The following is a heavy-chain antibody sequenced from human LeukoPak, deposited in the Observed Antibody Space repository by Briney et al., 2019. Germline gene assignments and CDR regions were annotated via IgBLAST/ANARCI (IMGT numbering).Heavy chain of an antibody. CDR2: INHSGST. Sequence: SETLSLTCAVYGGSFSGYYWSWIRQPPGKGLEWIGEINHSGSTNYNPSLKSRVTISVDTSKNQFSLKLSSVTAADTAVYYCAKHGSGYLADHAFDIWGQGTMLTVSS. CDR3: AKHGSGYLADHAFDI. V-gene: IGHV4-34*01. CDR1: GGSFSGYY. D-gene: IGHD3-22*01. J-gene: IGHJ3*02.